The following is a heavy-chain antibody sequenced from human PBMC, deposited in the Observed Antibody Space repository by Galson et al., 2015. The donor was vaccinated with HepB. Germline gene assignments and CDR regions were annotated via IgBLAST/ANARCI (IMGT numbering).Heavy chain of an antibody. J-gene: IGHJ6*02. Sequence: SLRLSCAASGFTFSNAWMNWVRQAPGKGLEWVGRIKSKTDGGTTDYAAPVKGRFTISRDDSKNALYLQMNSLKTEDTAVYYCTTDQYYYGMDVWGQGTTVTVSS. CDR2: IKSKTDGGTT. V-gene: IGHV3-15*07. CDR1: GFTFSNAW. CDR3: TTDQYYYGMDV.